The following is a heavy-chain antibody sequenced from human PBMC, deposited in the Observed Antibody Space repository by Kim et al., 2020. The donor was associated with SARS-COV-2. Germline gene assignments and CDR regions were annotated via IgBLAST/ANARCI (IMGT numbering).Heavy chain of an antibody. Sequence: GGSLRPSCAASGFTFSSYPMTWVRQAPGKGLEWVSAISGSGGSTYYADSVKGRFTISRDNSKNTLYLQMNSLRAEDTAVYYCARGTYCSSTNCWGQGTLVTVSS. V-gene: IGHV3-23*01. D-gene: IGHD2-2*01. CDR3: ARGTYCSSTNC. CDR2: ISGSGGST. J-gene: IGHJ4*02. CDR1: GFTFSSYP.